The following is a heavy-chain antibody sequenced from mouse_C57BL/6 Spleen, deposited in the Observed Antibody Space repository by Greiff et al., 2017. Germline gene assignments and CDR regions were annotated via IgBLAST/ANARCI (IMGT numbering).Heavy chain of an antibody. CDR2: IDPSDSYT. D-gene: IGHD2-1*01. J-gene: IGHJ2*01. V-gene: IGHV1-59*01. CDR3: ARFYGNSHYFDY. CDR1: GYTFTSYW. Sequence: QVQLQQPGAELVRPGTSVKLSCKASGYTFTSYWMHWVKQRPGQGLEWIGVIDPSDSYTNYNQKFKGKATLTVDTSSSTAYMQLSSLTTEDSAVYYCARFYGNSHYFDYWGQGTTLTVSS.